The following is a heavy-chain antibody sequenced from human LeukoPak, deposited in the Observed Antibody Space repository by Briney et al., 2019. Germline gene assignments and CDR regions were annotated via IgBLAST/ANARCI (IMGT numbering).Heavy chain of an antibody. CDR1: GGSISSYY. J-gene: IGHJ6*04. D-gene: IGHD2-15*01. Sequence: SETLSLTCTVSGGSISSYYWSWIRQPPGKGLEWIGYIYYSGSTNYNPSLKSRVTISVDTSKNQFSLKLSSVTAADTAVYYCTRGYCSGGSCYFDYYYGTDVWGKGTTVTVSS. CDR3: TRGYCSGGSCYFDYYYGTDV. V-gene: IGHV4-59*01. CDR2: IYYSGST.